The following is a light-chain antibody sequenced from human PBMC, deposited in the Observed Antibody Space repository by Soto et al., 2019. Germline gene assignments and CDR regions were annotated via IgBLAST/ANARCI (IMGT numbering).Light chain of an antibody. V-gene: IGKV1-27*01. CDR1: QSISSY. CDR3: QNYNGALWA. CDR2: AAA. J-gene: IGKJ1*01. Sequence: DIQMTQSPSSLSASVGDRFTITCRASQSISSYLAWYQQKPGKAPKLLIYAAAALQSGVPSRFSGSGSGTDFTLTISSLQPEDVATYYCQNYNGALWAFGQGTKVDI.